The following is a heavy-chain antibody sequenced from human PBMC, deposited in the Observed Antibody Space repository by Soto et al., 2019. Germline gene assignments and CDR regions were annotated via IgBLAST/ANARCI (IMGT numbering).Heavy chain of an antibody. CDR2: ISYDGSNQ. Sequence: PGGSLRLSCAASGFTFSSYGMHWVRQAPGKGLEWVAVISYDGSNQYYADSVKGRFTVSRDKSKNTLYLQMNSLRAEDTAVYYCTALGYYDSSAGGGYWGQGTLVTVSS. J-gene: IGHJ4*02. CDR3: TALGYYDSSAGGGY. V-gene: IGHV3-30*03. CDR1: GFTFSSYG. D-gene: IGHD3-22*01.